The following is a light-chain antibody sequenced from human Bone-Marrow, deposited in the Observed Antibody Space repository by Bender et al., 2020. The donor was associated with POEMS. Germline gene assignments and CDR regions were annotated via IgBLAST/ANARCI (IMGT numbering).Light chain of an antibody. CDR1: KLGNKY. J-gene: IGLJ2*01. CDR2: QDT. V-gene: IGLV3-1*01. CDR3: QAWDSSTAV. Sequence: SYELTQPPSVSVSPGQTASITCSGDKLGNKYAYWYQQKLGQSPVLVIYQDTKRPSGIPERFSGSNSENTATLTISGTQALDEADYYCQAWDSSTAVFGGGTKLTVL.